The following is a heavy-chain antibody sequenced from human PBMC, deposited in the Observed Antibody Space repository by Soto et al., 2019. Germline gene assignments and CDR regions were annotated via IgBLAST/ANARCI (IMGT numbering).Heavy chain of an antibody. J-gene: IGHJ5*02. CDR1: GFTFSSYS. CDR3: AIFPIVLMVYARRVSWFDP. V-gene: IGHV3-21*01. CDR2: ISSSSSYI. Sequence: GGSLRLSCAASGFTFSSYSMNWVRQAPGKGLEWVSSISSSSSYIYYADSVKGRFTISRDNATNSLYLQMNTLRAEATAVYYCAIFPIVLMVYARRVSWFDPWGQGTLVTVSS. D-gene: IGHD2-8*01.